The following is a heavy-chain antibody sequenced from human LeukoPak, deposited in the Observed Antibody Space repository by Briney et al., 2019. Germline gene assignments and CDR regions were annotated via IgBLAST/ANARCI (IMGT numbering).Heavy chain of an antibody. Sequence: GGSLRLSCAASGFTFTSYNMNWVRQAPGKGLEWVSHITSGSSTIYYADSVRGRFTISRDNAKNSLYLQMNSLRDEDTALYYCARASGSYANFDHWGQGTLVTVSS. V-gene: IGHV3-48*02. J-gene: IGHJ4*02. CDR2: ITSGSSTI. CDR1: GFTFTSYN. CDR3: ARASGSYANFDH. D-gene: IGHD3-10*01.